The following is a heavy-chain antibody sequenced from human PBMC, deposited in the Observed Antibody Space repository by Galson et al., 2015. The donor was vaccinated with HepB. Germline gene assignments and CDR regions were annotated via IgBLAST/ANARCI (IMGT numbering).Heavy chain of an antibody. D-gene: IGHD3-10*01. J-gene: IGHJ4*02. CDR1: GFSFDAYG. V-gene: IGHV3-20*04. CDR3: ARATSDYGSGAYPLDY. Sequence: SLRLSCAASGFSFDAYGMGWVRQAPGKGLEWVSGINWSGRDTGYADSVKGRLSISRDYAQNSLYLQMNSLRAEDTAFYYCARATSDYGSGAYPLDYWGQGTLVTVSS. CDR2: INWSGRDT.